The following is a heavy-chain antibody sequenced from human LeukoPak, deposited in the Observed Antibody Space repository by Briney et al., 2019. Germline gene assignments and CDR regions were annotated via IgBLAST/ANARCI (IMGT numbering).Heavy chain of an antibody. CDR1: GFGFSDYW. Sequence: GGSLRLSCAASGFGFSDYWMTWVRQAPGKGLEWVANIKEDGSKKNYVDSVKGRFTISRDNAKNSLYLQMNSLGADDTAVYYCATPLDYSDSSGYHQGGDWGQGTLVTVSS. CDR3: ATPLDYSDSSGYHQGGD. D-gene: IGHD3-22*01. CDR2: IKEDGSKK. V-gene: IGHV3-7*03. J-gene: IGHJ4*02.